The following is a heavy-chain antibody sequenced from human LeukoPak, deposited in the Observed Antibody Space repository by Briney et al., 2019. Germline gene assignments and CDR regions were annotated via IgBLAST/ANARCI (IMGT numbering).Heavy chain of an antibody. CDR1: GGSISSSSYY. D-gene: IGHD3-16*01. CDR3: ASRRLGGTFDY. CDR2: VYYNGRT. V-gene: IGHV4-39*02. Sequence: PSETLSLTCTVSGGSISSSSYYWGWIRQPPGKNLEWIGNVYYNGRTSYNPSLKTRVTISVDTSRNHFSLKLSSVTAADTAVYYCASRRLGGTFDYWGQGTLVTVSS. J-gene: IGHJ4*02.